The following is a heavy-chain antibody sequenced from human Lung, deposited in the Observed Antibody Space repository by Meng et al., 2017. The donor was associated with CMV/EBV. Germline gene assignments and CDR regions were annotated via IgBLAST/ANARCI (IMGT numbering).Heavy chain of an antibody. CDR3: AREASNYYASGSGY. CDR2: ISAYDGDI. CDR1: GYTFINYG. D-gene: IGHD3-10*01. J-gene: IGHJ4*02. Sequence: KASGYTFINYGINWGRQAPGQGLEWIGWISAYDGDIKYAQKFQGRVTMTTDTSTSTAYMELRRLKSDDTAVYYCAREASNYYASGSGYWGQGTLVTVSS. V-gene: IGHV1-18*01.